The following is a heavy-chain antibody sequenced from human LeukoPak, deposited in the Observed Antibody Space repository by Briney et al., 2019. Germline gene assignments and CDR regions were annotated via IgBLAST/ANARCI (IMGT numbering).Heavy chain of an antibody. J-gene: IGHJ6*03. CDR3: AREGSSSRMQYYYMDV. D-gene: IGHD6-13*01. CDR2: ISAYNGNT. CDR1: GGTFSSYG. V-gene: IGHV1-18*01. Sequence: ASVKVSCKASGGTFSSYGISWVRQAPGQGLEWMGWISAYNGNTNYAQKPQGRVTMTTDTSTSTAYMELRSLRSDDTAVYYCAREGSSSRMQYYYMDVWGKGTTVTVSS.